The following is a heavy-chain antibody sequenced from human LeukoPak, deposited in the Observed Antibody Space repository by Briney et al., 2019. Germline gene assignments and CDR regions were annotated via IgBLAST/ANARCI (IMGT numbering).Heavy chain of an antibody. V-gene: IGHV1-3*01. CDR3: ARAPGSGSYSVFDY. J-gene: IGHJ4*02. CDR2: INAGNGNT. Sequence: ASVKVSCKASGCIFTSYAMHWVRQAPGQRLEWMGWINAGNGNTKYSQKFQGRVTITRDTSASTAYMELSSLRSEDTAVYYCARAPGSGSYSVFDYWGQGTLVTVSS. CDR1: GCIFTSYA. D-gene: IGHD1-26*01.